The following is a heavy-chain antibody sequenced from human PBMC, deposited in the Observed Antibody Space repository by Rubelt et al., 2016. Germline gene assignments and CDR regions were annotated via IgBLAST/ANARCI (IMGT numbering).Heavy chain of an antibody. CDR2: ISSSSSYI. V-gene: IGHV3-21*04. J-gene: IGHJ4*02. CDR3: AKVNRDYVWGGQDY. D-gene: IGHD3-16*01. Sequence: NWVRQAPGKGLEWVSSISSSSSYIYYADSVKGRFTISRDNAKNSLYLQMNSLRAEDTAVYYCAKVNRDYVWGGQDYWGQGTLVTVSS.